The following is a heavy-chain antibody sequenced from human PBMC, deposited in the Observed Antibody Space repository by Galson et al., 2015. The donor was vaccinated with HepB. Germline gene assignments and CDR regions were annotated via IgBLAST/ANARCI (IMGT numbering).Heavy chain of an antibody. D-gene: IGHD3-3*01. V-gene: IGHV3-23*01. J-gene: IGHJ4*02. CDR2: ISGSGGTK. Sequence: SLRLSCAASGFTFSSDAMSWVRQAPGKGLEWVSGISGSGGTKYYADSVKGRFTISRDNSKNTLYLQMNSLRVEDTAVYYCAKIPLRFLEWYPVLVDYWCQGTLVTVSS. CDR1: GFTFSSDA. CDR3: AKIPLRFLEWYPVLVDY.